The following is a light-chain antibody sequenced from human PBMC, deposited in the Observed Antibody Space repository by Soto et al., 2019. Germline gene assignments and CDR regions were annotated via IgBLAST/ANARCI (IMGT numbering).Light chain of an antibody. Sequence: QSVLTQPPSVSAAPGQRVTISCSGSSSNIGNNYVSWYQQLPGTAPQLLIYDNNKRPSGIPDRFSGSTSGTSATLAIAGLQTGDEADYYCDSWDNSLSVVLFGGGTKLTVL. CDR3: DSWDNSLSVVL. CDR2: DNN. V-gene: IGLV1-51*01. J-gene: IGLJ2*01. CDR1: SSNIGNNY.